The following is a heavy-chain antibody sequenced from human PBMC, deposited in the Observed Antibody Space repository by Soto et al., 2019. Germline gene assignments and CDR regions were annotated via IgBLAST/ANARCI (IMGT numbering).Heavy chain of an antibody. CDR1: GFTFSSYA. V-gene: IGHV3-23*01. Sequence: DVQLLESGGDLVQPGGSLRLSCAASGFTFSSYAMSWVRQAPGKGLEWVSSMSGAGRSSYDADSVKGRFTISRDNSKNTLYRQMNNLRAEDTALYYCAKGPIFGVENIYDYWGQGTLVTVSS. CDR3: AKGPIFGVENIYDY. D-gene: IGHD3-3*01. J-gene: IGHJ4*02. CDR2: MSGAGRSS.